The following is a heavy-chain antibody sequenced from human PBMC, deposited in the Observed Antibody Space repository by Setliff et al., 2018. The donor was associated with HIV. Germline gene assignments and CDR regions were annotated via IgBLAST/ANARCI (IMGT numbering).Heavy chain of an antibody. CDR1: GASISSRNFY. CDR2: FYFGGRT. CDR3: ARHYGGGGRSGLVYYFDK. D-gene: IGHD6-19*01. J-gene: IGHJ4*02. Sequence: SETLSLTCTVSGASISSRNFYWSWIRRSPGKGLEWIGSFYFGGRTHYNPSLKSRVTISMDTLRNQFSLDLSSVTAADTAVFFCARHYGGGGRSGLVYYFDKWGQGMSVTVSS. V-gene: IGHV4-39*01.